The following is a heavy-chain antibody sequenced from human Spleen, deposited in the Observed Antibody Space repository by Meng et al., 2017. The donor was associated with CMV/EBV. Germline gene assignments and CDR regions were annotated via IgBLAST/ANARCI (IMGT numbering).Heavy chain of an antibody. CDR3: ARDILWEGRAVADPNDTFEI. CDR2: INPSVGST. D-gene: IGHD6-13*01. Sequence: ASVKVSCKASGHTFTTYYMHWVRQAPGQGLEWMGIINPSVGSTIHAQKFQGRVTMTRDTSTSTVYMQLGSLGSEDTAVYYCARDILWEGRAVADPNDTFEIWGQGTMVTVSS. J-gene: IGHJ3*02. CDR1: GHTFTTYY. V-gene: IGHV1-46*01.